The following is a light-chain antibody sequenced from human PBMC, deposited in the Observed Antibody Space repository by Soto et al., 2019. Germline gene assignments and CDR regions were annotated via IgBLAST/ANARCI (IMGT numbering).Light chain of an antibody. CDR1: QSLVYSDGNAY. V-gene: IGKV2-30*01. Sequence: DVVMTQAPLSLPITLGQPASISCRSSQSLVYSDGNAYLRWFHQRPGQSPRRLIYKFSNRESGVNHRLSGSGSGTEFTLRISTVEAEDVGVYYFMQVKHWTTFGQVTKVEIK. CDR3: MQVKHWTT. CDR2: KFS. J-gene: IGKJ1*01.